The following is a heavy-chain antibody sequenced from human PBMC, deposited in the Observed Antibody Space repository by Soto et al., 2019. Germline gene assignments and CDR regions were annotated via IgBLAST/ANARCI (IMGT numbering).Heavy chain of an antibody. D-gene: IGHD2-2*01. CDR1: GFTFDDYT. V-gene: IGHV3-9*01. CDR2: ISWNSGSI. Sequence: GGSLRLSCAASGFTFDDYTMQWVRQAPGKGLEWVSGISWNSGSIGYADSVKGRFTISRDNAKNSLYLQMNSLRAEDTALYYCAKDMGAGIVVVPAYYYGMDVWGQGTTVTVSS. CDR3: AKDMGAGIVVVPAYYYGMDV. J-gene: IGHJ6*02.